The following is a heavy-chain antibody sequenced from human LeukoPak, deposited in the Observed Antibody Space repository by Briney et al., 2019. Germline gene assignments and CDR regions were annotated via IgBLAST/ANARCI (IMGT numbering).Heavy chain of an antibody. J-gene: IGHJ4*02. CDR1: GGTFSSYA. D-gene: IGHD6-13*01. CDR2: IIPILGIA. V-gene: IGHV1-69*04. CDR3: AKTVWQQLAPEF. Sequence: GASVKVSCKASGGTFSSYAISWVRQAPGQGLEWMGRIIPILGIANYAQKFQGRVTITADKSTSTAYMELSSLRSEDTAVYYCAKTVWQQLAPEFWGQGTPVTVSS.